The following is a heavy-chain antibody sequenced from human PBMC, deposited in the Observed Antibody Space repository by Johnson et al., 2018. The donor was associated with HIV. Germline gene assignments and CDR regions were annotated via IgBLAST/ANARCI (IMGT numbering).Heavy chain of an antibody. D-gene: IGHD3-3*01. V-gene: IGHV3-20*04. J-gene: IGHJ3*02. CDR1: GFTFDDNG. CDR2: INWNGGST. Sequence: VQLVESGGGVVRPGGSLRLSCAASGFTFDDNGMSWVRQAPGKGLEWVSGINWNGGSTGYADSVKGRFIISRDNAKNSLYLQMNSLRAENTALYYCARERVTDYYFWSGYPHDAFDIWGQGTMVTVSS. CDR3: ARERVTDYYFWSGYPHDAFDI.